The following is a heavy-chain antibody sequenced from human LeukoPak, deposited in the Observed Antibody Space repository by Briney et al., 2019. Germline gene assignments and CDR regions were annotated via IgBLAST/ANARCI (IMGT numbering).Heavy chain of an antibody. CDR3: ARRLRGFDS. Sequence: PSETLSLTCTVSGGSVRSSSYCWGWIRQPPGKGLEWIGSVYYSGSTYYNPSLKSRVTISVDTSKNQFSLKLSSVTAADTALYYCARRLRGFDSWGQGTLVTVSS. CDR1: GGSVRSSSYC. CDR2: VYYSGST. J-gene: IGHJ5*01. V-gene: IGHV4-39*01. D-gene: IGHD5-12*01.